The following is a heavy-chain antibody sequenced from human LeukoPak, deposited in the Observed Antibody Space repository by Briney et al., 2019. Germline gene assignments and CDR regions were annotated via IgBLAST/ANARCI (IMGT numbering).Heavy chain of an antibody. Sequence: SGGSLRLSCAASGFTFSSYAIGWVRQAPGKGLGWVSAISGSGGSTYYADSVKGRFTISRDNSKNTLYLQMNRLRAEDTAVYYCAKDRLVFDYWGQGTLVTVSS. V-gene: IGHV3-23*01. CDR2: ISGSGGST. CDR3: AKDRLVFDY. J-gene: IGHJ4*02. CDR1: GFTFSSYA. D-gene: IGHD2-2*01.